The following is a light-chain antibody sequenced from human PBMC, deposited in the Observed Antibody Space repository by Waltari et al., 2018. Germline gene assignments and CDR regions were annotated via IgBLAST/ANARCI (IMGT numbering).Light chain of an antibody. CDR1: QTIKSSH. CDR3: QQYGSSPYT. J-gene: IGKJ2*01. V-gene: IGKV3-20*01. CDR2: SEY. Sequence: ESVLTQSPGTLSLSPGERVTLSCRASQTIKSSHLAWYQQKAGQAPRLLIYSEYSRATGIPDRFSGGGSGTDFTLTINRLQPEDFAVYHCQQYGSSPYTFGQGTKLAIK.